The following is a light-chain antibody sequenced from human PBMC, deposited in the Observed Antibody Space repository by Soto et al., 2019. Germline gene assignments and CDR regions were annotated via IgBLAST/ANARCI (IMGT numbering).Light chain of an antibody. Sequence: EIVLTQSPGTLSLSPGARATLSCRASQSFSSSYLACYQQQPGQAHRLIIYDASNRAAGVPYRFRGSGSGTDFTLTISSVEPEDFGAYYGQQRSEWPPITFGQGTRLEIK. CDR3: QQRSEWPPIT. CDR2: DAS. J-gene: IGKJ5*01. CDR1: QSFSSSY. V-gene: IGKV3D-20*02.